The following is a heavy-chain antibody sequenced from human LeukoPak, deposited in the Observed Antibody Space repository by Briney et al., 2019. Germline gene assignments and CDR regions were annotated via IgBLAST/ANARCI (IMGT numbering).Heavy chain of an antibody. Sequence: GGSLRLSCAAPGFTFSSHAMSWVRQAPGKGLEWVSGLSGSGRNTYYADSAKGRFTISRDNSKNTLYLQMNSLRAEDTAVYYCAKAQKYTSDLDYWGQGILVTVSS. CDR1: GFTFSSHA. D-gene: IGHD6-19*01. V-gene: IGHV3-23*01. J-gene: IGHJ4*02. CDR3: AKAQKYTSDLDY. CDR2: LSGSGRNT.